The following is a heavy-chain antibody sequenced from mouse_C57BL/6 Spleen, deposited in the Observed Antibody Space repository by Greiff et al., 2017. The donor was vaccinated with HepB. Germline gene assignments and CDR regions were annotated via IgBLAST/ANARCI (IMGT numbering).Heavy chain of an antibody. CDR3: ARTVYYSNYEWYVDV. J-gene: IGHJ1*03. D-gene: IGHD2-5*01. CDR2: IYPRDGST. V-gene: IGHV1-78*01. CDR1: GYTFTDHT. Sequence: VQLQQSDAELVKPGASVKISCKVSGYTFTDHTIHWMKQRPEQGLEWIGYIYPRDGSTKYNEKFKGKATLTADKSSSTAYMQLNSLTSEDSAVYFCARTVYYSNYEWYVDVWGTGTTVTVSS.